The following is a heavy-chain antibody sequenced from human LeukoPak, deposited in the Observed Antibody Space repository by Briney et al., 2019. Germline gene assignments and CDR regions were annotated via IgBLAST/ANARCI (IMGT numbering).Heavy chain of an antibody. CDR2: ISGGGGST. CDR3: AKGRYDSSGYFYFDS. D-gene: IGHD3-22*01. Sequence: PGGSLRLSCAASGITFSSYAMSWVRQAPGKGLEWVSASVISGGGGSTYYADSVKGRFTISRDNSKNALFLQMNSLRADDTAVYYCAKGRYDSSGYFYFDSWGQGTLVTVSS. CDR1: GITFSSYA. V-gene: IGHV3-23*01. J-gene: IGHJ4*02.